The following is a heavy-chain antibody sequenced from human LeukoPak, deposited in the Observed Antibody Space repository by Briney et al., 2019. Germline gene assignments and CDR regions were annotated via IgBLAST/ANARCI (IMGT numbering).Heavy chain of an antibody. D-gene: IGHD6-19*01. J-gene: IGHJ4*02. CDR1: GGSFSGYY. CDR3: ASSSGWSYYFDY. CDR2: ISHSGST. Sequence: SETLSLTCAVYGGSFSGYYWSWIRQPPGKGLEWIGEISHSGSTNYNPSLKSRVTISVDTSKNQFSLKLSSVTAADTAVYYCASSSGWSYYFDYWGQGTLVTVSS. V-gene: IGHV4-34*01.